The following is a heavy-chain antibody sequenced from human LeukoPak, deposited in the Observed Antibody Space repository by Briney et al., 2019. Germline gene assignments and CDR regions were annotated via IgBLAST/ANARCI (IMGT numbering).Heavy chain of an antibody. J-gene: IGHJ6*02. CDR1: GGTFSSYA. D-gene: IGHD6-13*01. V-gene: IGHV1-69*04. CDR2: IIPILGIA. CDR3: ARDSVAAVIHYYYYGMDV. Sequence: SVTVSCKASGGTFSSYAISWVRQAPGQGLEWMGRIIPILGIANYAQKFQGRVTITADKSTSTAYMELSSLRSEDTAVYYCARDSVAAVIHYYYYGMDVWGQGTTVTVSS.